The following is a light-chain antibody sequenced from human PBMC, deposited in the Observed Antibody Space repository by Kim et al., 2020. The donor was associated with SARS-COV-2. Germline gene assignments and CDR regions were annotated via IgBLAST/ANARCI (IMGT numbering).Light chain of an antibody. CDR2: RNN. J-gene: IGLJ2*01. Sequence: QAGLTQPPSVSKGLRQTATLTCTGNSNNVGYQGAVWLQQHQGHPPKLLSYRNNNRPSGISERLSASRSGNTASLTITGLQPEDEADYYCSAWDSSLSGVVFGGGTQLTVL. CDR3: SAWDSSLSGVV. CDR1: SNNVGYQG. V-gene: IGLV10-54*01.